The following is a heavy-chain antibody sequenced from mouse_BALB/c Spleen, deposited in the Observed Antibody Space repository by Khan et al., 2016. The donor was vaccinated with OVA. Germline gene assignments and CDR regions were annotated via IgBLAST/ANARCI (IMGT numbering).Heavy chain of an antibody. CDR3: ARARYCGV. CDR2: IYPGSGNS. Sequence: QVQLQQPGPELVKPGASVKMSCKASGYTFTDYVITWVRQRTGQGLEWIGEIYPGSGNSYYNEKFKDKATLTADKSSNTAYMQLSSLTSEDSAVYFCARARYCGVWGAGTTVTVSS. J-gene: IGHJ1*01. CDR1: GYTFTDYV. V-gene: IGHV1-81*01.